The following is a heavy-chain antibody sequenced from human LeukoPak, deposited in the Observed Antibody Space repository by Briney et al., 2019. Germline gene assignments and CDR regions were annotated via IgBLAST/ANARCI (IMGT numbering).Heavy chain of an antibody. CDR3: ARDDSPLPLGKDAFDV. CDR2: ISSSGDVI. Sequence: QSGGSLRLSCAGSGFTFGRHEMNWVRQAPGKGLEWISYISSSGDVISYADSVKGRFTISRDNARNSLYLQMSSLRVEDTGIYYCARDDSPLPLGKDAFDVWGQGTMVTVAS. V-gene: IGHV3-48*03. J-gene: IGHJ3*01. D-gene: IGHD7-27*01. CDR1: GFTFGRHE.